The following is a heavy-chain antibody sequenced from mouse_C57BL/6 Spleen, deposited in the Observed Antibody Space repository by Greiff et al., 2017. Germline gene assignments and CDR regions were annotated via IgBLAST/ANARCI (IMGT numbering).Heavy chain of an antibody. V-gene: IGHV1-52*01. D-gene: IGHD3-3*01. CDR1: GYTFTSYW. CDR2: IDPSDSET. CDR3: ARGEGPYAMDY. J-gene: IGHJ4*01. Sequence: VQLQQPGAELVRPGSSVKLSCKASGYTFTSYWMHWVKQRPIQGLEWSGNIDPSDSETHSNQKFKDKATLTVDKSSSTAYMQLSSLTSEDSAVYYCARGEGPYAMDYWGQGTSVTVSS.